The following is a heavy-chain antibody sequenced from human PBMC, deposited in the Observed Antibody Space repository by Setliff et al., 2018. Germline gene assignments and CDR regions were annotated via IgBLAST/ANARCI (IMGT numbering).Heavy chain of an antibody. V-gene: IGHV1-69*05. Sequence: GASVKVSCKASGGTFRSYGVSWVRQAPGQGLEWMGGIIPNFGTTSYAQKFQDRVTIITDESTSTAYMELSSLRTEDTAVYYCAREGVDTRSSTDYRYYMDVWGKGTTVTVSS. J-gene: IGHJ6*03. CDR1: GGTFRSYG. D-gene: IGHD5-18*01. CDR2: IIPNFGTT. CDR3: AREGVDTRSSTDYRYYMDV.